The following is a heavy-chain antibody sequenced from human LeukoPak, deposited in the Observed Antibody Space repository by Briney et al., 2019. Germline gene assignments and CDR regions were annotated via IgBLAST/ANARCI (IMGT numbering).Heavy chain of an antibody. V-gene: IGHV1-46*01. CDR3: ARDTLLGDSSGYFDY. Sequence: ASVKDSCKASGYTFTSYYMHWVRQAPGQGLEWMGIINPSGGSTSYAQKFQGRVTMTRDTSTSTVYMELSSLRSEDTAVYYCARDTLLGDSSGYFDYWGQGTLVTVSS. D-gene: IGHD3-22*01. J-gene: IGHJ4*02. CDR1: GYTFTSYY. CDR2: INPSGGST.